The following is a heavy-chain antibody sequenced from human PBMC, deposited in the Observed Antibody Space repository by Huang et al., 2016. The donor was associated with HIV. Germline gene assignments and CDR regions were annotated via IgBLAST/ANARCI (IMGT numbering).Heavy chain of an antibody. CDR3: ARRFTSGSFDY. Sequence: QITLKESGPMLVKPTQTLTVTCTFSGFSLSSTGVGVGWIRQPPGKALEWLARVYGNDERRYSPSLKTRLTITKDTSKNQVLLTMTNVDPTDTGTYYCARRFTSGSFDYWGQGTLVTVSS. J-gene: IGHJ4*02. D-gene: IGHD3-10*01. V-gene: IGHV2-5*01. CDR2: VYGNDER. CDR1: GFSLSSTGVG.